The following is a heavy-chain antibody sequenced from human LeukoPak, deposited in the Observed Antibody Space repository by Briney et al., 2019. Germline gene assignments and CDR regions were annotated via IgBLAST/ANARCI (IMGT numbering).Heavy chain of an antibody. Sequence: SETLSLTCTVSGGSISSGFYYWSWIRQPAGKGLEWIGRIYTSGSTNYNPSLKSRVTMSVDTSKNQFSLKLSSVTAADTAVYYCARLVLWFGEFYFDYWGQGTLVTVSS. J-gene: IGHJ4*02. D-gene: IGHD3-10*01. CDR2: IYTSGST. CDR3: ARLVLWFGEFYFDY. V-gene: IGHV4-61*02. CDR1: GGSISSGFYY.